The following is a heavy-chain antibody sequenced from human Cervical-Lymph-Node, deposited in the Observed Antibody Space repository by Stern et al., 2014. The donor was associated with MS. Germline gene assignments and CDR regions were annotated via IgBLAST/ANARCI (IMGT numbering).Heavy chain of an antibody. V-gene: IGHV4-4*02. J-gene: IGHJ5*02. CDR2: LYHSGSN. CDR1: GDSISSSNW. CDR3: ARNKGEGVTGPFDP. D-gene: IGHD2-8*02. Sequence: QVQLQESGPGLVKPSGTLSLTCAVSGDSISSSNWWNWVRQAPGKGLEWIGELYHSGSNNYNPSLKSRVTMSVDKSKNQFSLKLSSVTAADTAVYYCARNKGEGVTGPFDPWGQGTLVTVSS.